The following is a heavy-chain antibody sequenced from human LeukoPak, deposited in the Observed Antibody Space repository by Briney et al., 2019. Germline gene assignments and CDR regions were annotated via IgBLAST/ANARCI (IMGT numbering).Heavy chain of an antibody. D-gene: IGHD3-3*01. CDR3: AASYYDFWRGAYYFDY. J-gene: IGHJ4*02. CDR2: IVVGSGNT. V-gene: IGHV1-58*01. CDR1: GFTFTSSA. Sequence: GASVKVSCKASGFTFTSSAVQWVRPARGQRLEWIGWIVVGSGNTNYAQKFQERVTITRDMSTSTAYMELSSLRSEDTAVYYCAASYYDFWRGAYYFDYWGQGTLVTVSS.